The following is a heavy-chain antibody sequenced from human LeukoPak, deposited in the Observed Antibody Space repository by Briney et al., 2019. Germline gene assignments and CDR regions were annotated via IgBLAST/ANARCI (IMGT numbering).Heavy chain of an antibody. CDR1: GGTFSSYA. CDR3: AREGDCSGGSCDLNNWFDP. D-gene: IGHD2-15*01. J-gene: IGHJ5*02. Sequence: GASVKVSCKASGGTFSSYAISWVRQAPGQGLEWMGGIIPIFGTANYAQKFQGRVTITADESTSTAYMELSSLRSEDTAVYYCAREGDCSGGSCDLNNWFDPWGQGTLVTVSS. V-gene: IGHV1-69*13. CDR2: IIPIFGTA.